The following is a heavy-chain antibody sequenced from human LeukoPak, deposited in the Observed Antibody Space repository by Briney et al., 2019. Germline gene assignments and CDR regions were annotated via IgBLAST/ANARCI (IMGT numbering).Heavy chain of an antibody. D-gene: IGHD1-26*01. Sequence: SETLSLTCTVSGGSISSSNYYWGWIRQPPGKGLEWIGSIYYSGRTYYNPSLRSRVTISVDTSKNQLSLKLSSVTPAHTPLYYCASWGATHHSFDYWRQGTLVTVSS. V-gene: IGHV4-39*01. CDR2: IYYSGRT. CDR1: GGSISSSNYY. J-gene: IGHJ4*02. CDR3: ASWGATHHSFDY.